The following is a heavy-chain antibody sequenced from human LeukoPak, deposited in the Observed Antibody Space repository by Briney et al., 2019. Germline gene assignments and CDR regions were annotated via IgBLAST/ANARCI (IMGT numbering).Heavy chain of an antibody. D-gene: IGHD3-3*01. V-gene: IGHV4-30-2*01. CDR1: GGSISSGGYY. CDR2: IYHSGST. CDR3: ARGVPYYDFWSGYYTPFDY. Sequence: SQTLSLTCTVSGGSISSGGYYWSWIRQPPGKGLEWIGYIYHSGSTNYNPSLKSRVTMSVDTSKNQFSLKLSSVTAADTAVYYCARGVPYYDFWSGYYTPFDYWGQGTLVTVSS. J-gene: IGHJ4*02.